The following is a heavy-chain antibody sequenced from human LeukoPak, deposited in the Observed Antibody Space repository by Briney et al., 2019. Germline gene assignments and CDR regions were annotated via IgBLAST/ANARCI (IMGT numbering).Heavy chain of an antibody. CDR3: ASSGGNSVHYFDY. V-gene: IGHV1-2*02. CDR1: GYTFTGYH. CDR2: INPNTGDT. D-gene: IGHD4-23*01. J-gene: IGHJ4*02. Sequence: ASVKVSCKASGYTFTGYHMHWVRQAPGQGLEWMGRINPNTGDTNFAQNFQGRVNMTRDTSITTAYMELSGLRSDDTAVYYCASSGGNSVHYFDYWGQGTLVTVSS.